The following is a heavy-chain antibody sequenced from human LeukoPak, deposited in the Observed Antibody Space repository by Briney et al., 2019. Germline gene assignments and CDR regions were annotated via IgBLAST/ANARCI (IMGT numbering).Heavy chain of an antibody. CDR1: GYTFTGYY. V-gene: IGHV1-2*04. D-gene: IGHD1-26*01. CDR2: INPNSGGT. CDR3: ARSIVGAPPGAFDI. J-gene: IGHJ3*02. Sequence: GASVKVSCKASGYTFTGYYMHWVRQAPGQGLEWMGWINPNSGGTNYVQKFQGWVTMTRDTSISTAYMELSRLRSDDTAVYYCARSIVGAPPGAFDIWGQGTMVTVSS.